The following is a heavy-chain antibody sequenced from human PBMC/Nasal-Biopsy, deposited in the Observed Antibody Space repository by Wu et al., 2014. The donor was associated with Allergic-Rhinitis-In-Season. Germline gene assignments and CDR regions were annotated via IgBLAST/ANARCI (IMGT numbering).Heavy chain of an antibody. D-gene: IGHD4-17*01. V-gene: IGHV3-48*04. J-gene: IGHJ4*02. Sequence: LRLSCAASRFTFSTYSMIWVRQAPGKGLEWVSYISSSSTTIYYADSVKGRFTISRDNAKSSLYLQMNSLRAEDTAVYYCARGRDDYGDHALDCWGQGTLVTVSS. CDR3: ARGRDDYGDHALDC. CDR1: RFTFSTYS. CDR2: ISSSSTTI.